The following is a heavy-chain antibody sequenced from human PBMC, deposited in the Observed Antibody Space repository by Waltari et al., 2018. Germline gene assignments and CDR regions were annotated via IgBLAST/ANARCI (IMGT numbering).Heavy chain of an antibody. CDR3: ATYIGASLGTAAFDV. V-gene: IGHV4-39*01. D-gene: IGHD5-12*01. CDR2: ISYTGAT. Sequence: VQLPESGPGLVQPSATLSPSCTVAGGSINSARHYWGWIPQPPGQDLEGIATISYTGATYSSPSLKSRVTISRDTSKNQLSLTLGSVTATDTALYYCATYIGASLGTAAFDVWGQGTMVTVSS. CDR1: GGSINSARHY. J-gene: IGHJ3*01.